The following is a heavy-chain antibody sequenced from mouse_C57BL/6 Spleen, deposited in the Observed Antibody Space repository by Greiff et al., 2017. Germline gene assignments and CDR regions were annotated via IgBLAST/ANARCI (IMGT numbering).Heavy chain of an antibody. D-gene: IGHD2-4*01. CDR2: INPGSGGT. Sequence: VQLQQSGADLVRPGTSVTVSCTASGYAFTNYLIEWVQQRPGPRLEWIGVINPGSGGTNYNAQFNGKATLTADKSSSTAYMQLSSLTSEDSAVYFCARFVDYDGFAYWGQGTLVTVSA. J-gene: IGHJ3*01. CDR3: ARFVDYDGFAY. V-gene: IGHV1-54*01. CDR1: GYAFTNYL.